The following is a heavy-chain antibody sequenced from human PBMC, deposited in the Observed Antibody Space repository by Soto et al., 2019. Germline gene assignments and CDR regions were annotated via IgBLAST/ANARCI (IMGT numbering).Heavy chain of an antibody. CDR2: INAGNGNT. Sequence: GASVKVSCEACGYSFTSYAMHWVRQAPRQRLEWMGWINAGNGNTKYSQKFQGRVTITRDTSASTAYMELNSLRGEDTAMYYCARLGPYGSESYSFRYNWFDPWGQGTQVTVSS. V-gene: IGHV1-3*01. CDR1: GYSFTSYA. J-gene: IGHJ5*02. D-gene: IGHD3-10*01. CDR3: ARLGPYGSESYSFRYNWFDP.